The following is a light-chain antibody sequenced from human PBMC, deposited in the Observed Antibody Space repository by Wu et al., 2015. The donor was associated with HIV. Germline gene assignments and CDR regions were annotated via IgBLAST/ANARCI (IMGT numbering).Light chain of an antibody. V-gene: IGKV1-5*03. CDR1: QSINTW. Sequence: DIQMTQSPSTLSASVGDRATITCRASQSINTWLAWYQQKPGKAPRLLIYKASSLQSGVPPRFSGSGSGTEFTLTITSLQPDDFAIYYCQQYKSFPLTFGGGTKVEIK. CDR3: QQYKSFPLT. J-gene: IGKJ4*01. CDR2: KAS.